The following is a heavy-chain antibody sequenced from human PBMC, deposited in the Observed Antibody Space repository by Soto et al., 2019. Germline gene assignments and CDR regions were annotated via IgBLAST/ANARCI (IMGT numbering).Heavy chain of an antibody. Sequence: PSETLSLTCNVSGGSFDSGYHWKWIRQHPGKGLEWMGYIYYTGRTSYNPSLKNRLTISIDTSEKQFSLKLTSVTAADTAVYFCARGPEQFQLLWPFGLSYFDSWGQGALVTVSS. V-gene: IGHV4-31*03. J-gene: IGHJ4*02. D-gene: IGHD6-19*01. CDR2: IYYTGRT. CDR1: GGSFDSGYH. CDR3: ARGPEQFQLLWPFGLSYFDS.